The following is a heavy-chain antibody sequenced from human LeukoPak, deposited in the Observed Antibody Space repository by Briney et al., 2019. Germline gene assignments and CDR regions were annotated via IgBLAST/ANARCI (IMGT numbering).Heavy chain of an antibody. V-gene: IGHV4-59*01. CDR2: IYYSGST. Sequence: SETLSLTCTVSSDSISSSYWSWIRQPPGKGLEWIGYIYYSGSTNYNPSLKSRVAISVDTSKNQFSLKLNSVTAADTAVYYCARGYCSSTSCYVEYFQHWGQGTLVTVSS. CDR3: ARGYCSSTSCYVEYFQH. CDR1: SDSISSSY. D-gene: IGHD2-2*01. J-gene: IGHJ1*01.